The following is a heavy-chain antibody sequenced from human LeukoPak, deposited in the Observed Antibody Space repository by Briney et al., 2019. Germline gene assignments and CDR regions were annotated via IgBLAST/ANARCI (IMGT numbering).Heavy chain of an antibody. CDR1: GGSISSGSYY. D-gene: IGHD1-26*01. CDR3: ARDPGGSYFSWFDP. J-gene: IGHJ5*02. V-gene: IGHV4-61*10. CDR2: IYYSGST. Sequence: PSETLSLTCTVSGGSISSGSYYWSWIRQPAGKGLEWIGYIYYSGSTNYNPSLKSRVTISVDTSKSQFSLKLSSVTAADTAVYYCARDPGGSYFSWFDPWGQGTLVTVSS.